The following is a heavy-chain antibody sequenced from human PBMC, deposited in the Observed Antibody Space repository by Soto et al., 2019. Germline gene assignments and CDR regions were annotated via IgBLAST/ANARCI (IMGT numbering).Heavy chain of an antibody. J-gene: IGHJ4*02. V-gene: IGHV3-23*01. D-gene: IGHD6-6*01. Sequence: GGSVRLSCAASGLAFSNYAMHWVRQAPGKGLECVSSISTSIDATYYVDSVKGRFTISRDDSKNTLYLQMNSLRAEDSAVYYCAKDRTVAARTFDYWAPGTQVTVSS. CDR1: GLAFSNYA. CDR3: AKDRTVAARTFDY. CDR2: ISTSIDAT.